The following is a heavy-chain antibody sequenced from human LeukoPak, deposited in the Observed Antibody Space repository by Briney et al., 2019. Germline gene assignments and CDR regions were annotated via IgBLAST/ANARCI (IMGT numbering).Heavy chain of an antibody. Sequence: GGSLRLSCAASGFTFSSYWMSWVRQAPGKGLEWVANIKQDGSEKYYVDSVKGRFTISRDNAKNSLYLQMNSLRAEDTAVYYCARGPIVLMVYGGCEDYWGQGTLVTVSS. CDR1: GFTFSSYW. CDR3: ARGPIVLMVYGGCEDY. V-gene: IGHV3-7*01. J-gene: IGHJ4*02. D-gene: IGHD2-8*01. CDR2: IKQDGSEK.